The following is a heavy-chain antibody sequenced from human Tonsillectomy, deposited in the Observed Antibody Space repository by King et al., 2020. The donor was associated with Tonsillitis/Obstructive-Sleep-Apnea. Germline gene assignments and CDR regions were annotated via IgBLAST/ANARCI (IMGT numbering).Heavy chain of an antibody. J-gene: IGHJ4*02. CDR1: GFTFNNYW. V-gene: IGHV3-7*04. D-gene: IGHD4-23*01. CDR3: ARDGSRGVTPVDY. Sequence: VQLVESGGGLVQPGGSLRLSCAASGFTFNNYWMNWVRQAPGKGLEWVAKIKQDGSEKDYVDSVKGRLTISRDTAKNSLYLQMNSLRAEDTAVYYCARDGSRGVTPVDYWDQGTLVTVSS. CDR2: IKQDGSEK.